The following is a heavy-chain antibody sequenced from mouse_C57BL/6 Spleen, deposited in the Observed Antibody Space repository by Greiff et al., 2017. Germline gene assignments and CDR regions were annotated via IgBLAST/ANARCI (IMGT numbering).Heavy chain of an antibody. CDR1: GYTFTSYW. CDR3: ARAAVHYYGSSYWYFDV. CDR2: IAPNSGGT. J-gene: IGHJ1*03. Sequence: QVQLQQPGAELVKPGASVKLSCKASGYTFTSYWMHWVKQRPGRGLEWIGRIAPNSGGTKYTEKFKSKATLTVDKPSSTAYMQLSSLASEDSAVYYCARAAVHYYGSSYWYFDVWGTGTTVTVAS. D-gene: IGHD1-1*01. V-gene: IGHV1-72*01.